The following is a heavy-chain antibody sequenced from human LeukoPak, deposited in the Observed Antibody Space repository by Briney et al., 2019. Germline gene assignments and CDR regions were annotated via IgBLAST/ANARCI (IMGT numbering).Heavy chain of an antibody. D-gene: IGHD6-19*01. CDR3: ARWVAEFHY. CDR1: GGSISSYY. CDR2: IYYSGST. Sequence: SETLSLTCTVSGGSISSYYWSWIRQPPGKGLEWIGYIYYSGSTNYNPSLKSRVTISVDTSKNQFSLKLSSVTAADTAVYYCARWVAEFHYWGQGTLVTVSS. J-gene: IGHJ4*02. V-gene: IGHV4-59*01.